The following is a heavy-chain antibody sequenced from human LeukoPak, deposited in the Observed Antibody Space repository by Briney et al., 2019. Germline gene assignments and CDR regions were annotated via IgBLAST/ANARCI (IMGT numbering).Heavy chain of an antibody. CDR3: ARVSRGWGLVEGYYGMDV. D-gene: IGHD6-25*01. Sequence: GASVKVSCKASVGTFSSYAISWVRQAPRQGLEWMGGIIPSFGTASYAQKFQGRVTITADESPSTAYMELSSLSSEDTAVSFCARVSRGWGLVEGYYGMDVWGQGTTVTVSS. V-gene: IGHV1-69*01. J-gene: IGHJ6*02. CDR2: IIPSFGTA. CDR1: VGTFSSYA.